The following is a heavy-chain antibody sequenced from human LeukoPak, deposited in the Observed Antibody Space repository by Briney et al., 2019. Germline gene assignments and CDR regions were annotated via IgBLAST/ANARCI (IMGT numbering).Heavy chain of an antibody. CDR1: GFTFSSYS. Sequence: GGSLRLSCAASGFTFSSYSMNWVRQAPGKGLEWVSYISSSSSTIYYADSVKGRFTISRDNAKNSLYLQMNSLRADDTAVYYCARPSYDFWSGYYYYYGMDVWGQGTTVTVSS. D-gene: IGHD3-3*01. CDR2: ISSSSSTI. CDR3: ARPSYDFWSGYYYYYGMDV. V-gene: IGHV3-48*01. J-gene: IGHJ6*02.